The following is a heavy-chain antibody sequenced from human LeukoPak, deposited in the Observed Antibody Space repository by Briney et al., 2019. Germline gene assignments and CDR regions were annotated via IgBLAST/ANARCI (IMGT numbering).Heavy chain of an antibody. V-gene: IGHV4-4*07. CDR3: ARDTYYYDSSGYWNYMDV. J-gene: IGHJ6*03. CDR1: GGSISSYY. D-gene: IGHD3-22*01. CDR2: IYTSGST. Sequence: KTSETLSLTCTVSGGSISSYYWSWIRQPAGKGLEWIGRIYTSGSTNYNPSLKSRVTMSVDTSKNQFSLKLSSVTAADTAVYYCARDTYYYDSSGYWNYMDVWGKGTTVTVSS.